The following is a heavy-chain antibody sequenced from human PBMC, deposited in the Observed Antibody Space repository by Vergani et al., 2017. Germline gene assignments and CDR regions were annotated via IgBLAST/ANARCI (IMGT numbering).Heavy chain of an antibody. CDR2: IYYSGST. V-gene: IGHV4-59*01. Sequence: QVQLQESGPGLVKPSETLSLTCTVSGGSISSYYWSWIRQPPGKGLEWIGYIYYSGSTNYNPSLKSRVTISVDTSKNKFSLKLSSVTAADTAVYYCASWGTAPREEENWFDPGRQGTLVSVS. D-gene: IGHD7-27*01. J-gene: IGHJ5*02. CDR3: ASWGTAPREEENWFDP. CDR1: GGSISSYY.